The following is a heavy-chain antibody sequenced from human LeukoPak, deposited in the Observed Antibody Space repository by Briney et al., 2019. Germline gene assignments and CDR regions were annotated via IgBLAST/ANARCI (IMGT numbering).Heavy chain of an antibody. CDR3: ARGSAAGVYYYYYMDV. J-gene: IGHJ6*03. CDR1: GFTFSSYW. CDR2: IKQDGSEK. V-gene: IGHV3-7*01. Sequence: AGGSLRLSCAASGFTFSSYWMSWVRQAPGKGLEWVANIKQDGSEKYYVDSVKGRFTNSRDNAKNSLYLQMNSLRAEDTAVYYCARGSAAGVYYYYYMDVWGKGTTVTVSS. D-gene: IGHD6-13*01.